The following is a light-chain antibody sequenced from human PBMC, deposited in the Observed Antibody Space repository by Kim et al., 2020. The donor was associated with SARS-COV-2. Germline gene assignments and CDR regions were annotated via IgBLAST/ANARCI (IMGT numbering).Light chain of an antibody. CDR2: DAS. CDR1: QEITNH. CDR3: QQYDNLPLT. Sequence: SASVGDRVTITCQASQEITNHLNWYQQKEGTSPKLLIFDASTLEIGVPSRFSGSGSGTDFTFTITSLQPEDFATYYCQQYDNLPLTFGGGTKVEIK. V-gene: IGKV1-33*01. J-gene: IGKJ4*01.